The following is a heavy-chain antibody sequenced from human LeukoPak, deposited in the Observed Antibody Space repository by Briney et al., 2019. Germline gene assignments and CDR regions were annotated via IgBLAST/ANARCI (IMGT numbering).Heavy chain of an antibody. V-gene: IGHV4-59*08. J-gene: IGHJ4*02. CDR1: GGSIGSYY. CDR3: ARLTAAAGHDY. CDR2: IYYSGST. D-gene: IGHD6-13*01. Sequence: SETLSLTCTVSGGSIGSYYWSWIRQPPGKGLEWIGYIYYSGSTNYNPSLKSRVTISVDTSKNQFSLKLSSVTAADTAVYYCARLTAAAGHDYWGQGTLVTVSS.